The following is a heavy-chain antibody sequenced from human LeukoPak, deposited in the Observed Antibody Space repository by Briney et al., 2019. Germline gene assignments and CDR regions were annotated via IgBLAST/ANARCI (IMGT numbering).Heavy chain of an antibody. Sequence: SEILSLTCAVYGGSFSGYYWSWIRQPPGKGLEWIGEINHSGSTNYNPSLKSRVTISVDTSKNQFSLKLSSVTAADTAVYYCARNAPSSSWYYFDYWGQGTLVTVSS. V-gene: IGHV4-34*01. J-gene: IGHJ4*02. CDR1: GGSFSGYY. CDR3: ARNAPSSSWYYFDY. CDR2: INHSGST. D-gene: IGHD6-13*01.